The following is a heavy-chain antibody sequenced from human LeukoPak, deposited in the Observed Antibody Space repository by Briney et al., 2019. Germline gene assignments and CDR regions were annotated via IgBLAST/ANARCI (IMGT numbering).Heavy chain of an antibody. V-gene: IGHV3-30*02. CDR2: IRSDGSKE. D-gene: IGHD4-17*01. CDR1: GLTFSSYG. Sequence: GGSLRLSCAASGLTFSSYGMHWVRQAPGKGLEWVAYIRSDGSKEYHADSVKGRFIISRDNSKKILYLQMNSLRAEDTAMYYCAREPGVTSPDWGQGTLVTVSS. J-gene: IGHJ4*02. CDR3: AREPGVTSPD.